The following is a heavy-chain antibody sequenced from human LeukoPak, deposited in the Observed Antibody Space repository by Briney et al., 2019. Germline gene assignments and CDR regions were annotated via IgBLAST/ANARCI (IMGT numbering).Heavy chain of an antibody. CDR3: ARDPAEGYYDSSGYYYSTYYFDY. CDR2: INPNSGGT. V-gene: IGHV1-2*02. J-gene: IGHJ4*02. Sequence: ASVKVSCKASGYTFTGYYMHWVRQPPGQGLEWMGWINPNSGGTSYAQKFQGRVTMTRDTSISTAYMELSRLRSDDTAVYYCARDPAEGYYDSSGYYYSTYYFDYWGQGTLVTVSS. D-gene: IGHD3-22*01. CDR1: GYTFTGYY.